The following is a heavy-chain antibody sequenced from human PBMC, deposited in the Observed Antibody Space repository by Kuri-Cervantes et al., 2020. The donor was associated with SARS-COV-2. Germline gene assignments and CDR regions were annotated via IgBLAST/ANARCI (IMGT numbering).Heavy chain of an antibody. Sequence: GGSLRLSCAASGFTFSSYAMHWVRQAPGKGLEWVAVISYDGSNKYYADSVKGRFTISRDNPKNTLYLQMNSLRPEDTAVYYCAKGKTGDSRWGQGTLVTVSS. J-gene: IGHJ4*02. CDR1: GFTFSSYA. V-gene: IGHV3-30-3*01. CDR2: ISYDGSNK. CDR3: AKGKTGDSR. D-gene: IGHD7-27*01.